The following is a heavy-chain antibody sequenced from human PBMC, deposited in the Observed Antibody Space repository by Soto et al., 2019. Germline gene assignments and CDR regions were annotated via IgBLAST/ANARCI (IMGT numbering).Heavy chain of an antibody. V-gene: IGHV4-34*01. CDR1: GGSFSDHY. CDR2: INHSGST. Sequence: QVQLQQWGAGLLKPSETLSLTCAVYGGSFSDHYWSWIRQPPGKGLEWIGEINHSGSTNYNPSLTSXVXTSVDTSKNQFSLKLSSVTAADTAVYYCARLILNDYWGQGTLVTVSS. CDR3: ARLILNDY. J-gene: IGHJ4*02.